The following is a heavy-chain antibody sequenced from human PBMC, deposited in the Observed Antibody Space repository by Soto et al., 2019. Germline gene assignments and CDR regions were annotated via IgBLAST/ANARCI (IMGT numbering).Heavy chain of an antibody. V-gene: IGHV3-7*01. J-gene: IGHJ4*02. Sequence: EEHLGESGGGLVQPGGSLRLSCATSGFTFSHCWMSWVRQAPGKGLEWVANINQDGSEQYYVDSVKGRFTVSRDNAKNSWYLEMNNLRADDTAMYYCTQAETGRYSCSGNSYGRDYWGQGTLVTVSS. CDR2: INQDGSEQ. CDR1: GFTFSHCW. D-gene: IGHD6-19*01. CDR3: TQAETGRYSCSGNSYGRDY.